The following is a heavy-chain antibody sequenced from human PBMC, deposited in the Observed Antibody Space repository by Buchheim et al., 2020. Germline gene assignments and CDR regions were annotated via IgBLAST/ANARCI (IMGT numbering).Heavy chain of an antibody. CDR2: IRYDGSNK. D-gene: IGHD2-8*01. CDR1: GFTFSSYG. CDR3: ATVSLRRYFDY. V-gene: IGHV3-30*02. Sequence: QVQLVESGGGVVQPGRSLRLSCAASGFTFSSYGMHWVRQAPGKGLEWVAFIRYDGSNKYYADSVKGRFTISRDNSKNTLYLQMNSLRAEDTAVYYCATVSLRRYFDYWGQGTL. J-gene: IGHJ4*02.